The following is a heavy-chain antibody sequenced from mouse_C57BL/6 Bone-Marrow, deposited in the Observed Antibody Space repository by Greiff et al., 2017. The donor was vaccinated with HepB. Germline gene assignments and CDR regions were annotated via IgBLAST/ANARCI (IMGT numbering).Heavy chain of an antibody. V-gene: IGHV1-64*01. CDR2: IHPNSGST. Sequence: QVQLQQSGPELVKPGDSVKISCKASGYSFTGYTFTSYWMHWVKQRPGQGLEWIGMIHPNSGSTNYNEKFKSKATLTVDKSSSTAYMQLSSLTSEDSAVYYCARSLERDYFDYWGQGTTLTVSS. CDR1: GYSFTGYTFTSYW. J-gene: IGHJ2*01. CDR3: ARSLERDYFDY.